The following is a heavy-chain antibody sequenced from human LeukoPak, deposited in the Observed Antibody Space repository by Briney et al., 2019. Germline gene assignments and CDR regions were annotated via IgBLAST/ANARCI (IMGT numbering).Heavy chain of an antibody. J-gene: IGHJ4*02. CDR2: ISAYNGNT. D-gene: IGHD2-15*01. V-gene: IGHV1-18*01. Sequence: ASAKVSCKASGYTFTSYGISWVRQAPGQGLEWMGWISAYNGNTNYAQKLQGRVTMTTDTSTSTAYMELRSLRSDDTAVYYCVLGSLGYCSGGSCYGHDYWGQGTLVTVSS. CDR1: GYTFTSYG. CDR3: VLGSLGYCSGGSCYGHDY.